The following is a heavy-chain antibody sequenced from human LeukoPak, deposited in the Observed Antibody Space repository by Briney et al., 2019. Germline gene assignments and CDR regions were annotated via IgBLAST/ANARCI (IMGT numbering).Heavy chain of an antibody. D-gene: IGHD1-26*01. CDR1: GFTFSSYA. Sequence: GGALRLSCAASGFTFSSYAMHWVRQAPGKGLEYVSAISSNGGSTYYANSVKGRFTISRDNSKNTLYLQMNSLRAEDTAVYYCASPFLSHKYSGSYLIDHWGQGTLVTVSS. CDR2: ISSNGGST. CDR3: ASPFLSHKYSGSYLIDH. J-gene: IGHJ4*02. V-gene: IGHV3-64*01.